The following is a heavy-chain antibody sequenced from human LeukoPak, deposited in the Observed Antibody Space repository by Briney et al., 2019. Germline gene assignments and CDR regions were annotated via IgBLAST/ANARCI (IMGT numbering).Heavy chain of an antibody. CDR3: ASSPLVASGWLGFDS. D-gene: IGHD6-19*01. J-gene: IGHJ4*02. CDR2: IYYSGST. CDR1: GGSISSYY. V-gene: IGHV4-59*01. Sequence: SETLSLTCTVSGGSISSYYWSWIRQPPGKGLEWIGYIYYSGSTNYNPSLKSRVTISVDTSKSQFSLKLNSVTAADTAVYYCASSPLVASGWLGFDSWGQGALVSVSS.